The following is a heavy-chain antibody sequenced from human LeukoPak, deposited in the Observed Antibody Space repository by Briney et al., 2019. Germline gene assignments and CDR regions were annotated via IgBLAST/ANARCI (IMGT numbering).Heavy chain of an antibody. CDR1: SGSISSYY. CDR3: ARHDKGFDY. J-gene: IGHJ4*02. Sequence: SETLSLTCTVYSGSISSYYWSWIRQPPGKGLEWLGYIYSSGTINFNPFFKSRLTMSVDTSKNQFSLKLSSVTAADTAVYYCARHDKGFDYWGQGTLVTVSA. D-gene: IGHD3-22*01. CDR2: IYSSGTI. V-gene: IGHV4-59*08.